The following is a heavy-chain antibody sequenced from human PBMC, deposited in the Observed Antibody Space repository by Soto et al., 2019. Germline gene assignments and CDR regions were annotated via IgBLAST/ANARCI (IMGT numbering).Heavy chain of an antibody. CDR1: GFTLSSYA. J-gene: IGHJ4*02. V-gene: IGHV3-23*01. CDR3: ARDPGYSSGWYYFDY. Sequence: GGSLRLSCAASGFTLSSYAMSWVRQAPGKGLEWVAAIAHGGGRTNYADSVKGRFTISRDNSKNTLYLQMNSLRAEDTAVYYCARDPGYSSGWYYFDYWGQGTLVTVSS. D-gene: IGHD6-19*01. CDR2: IAHGGGRT.